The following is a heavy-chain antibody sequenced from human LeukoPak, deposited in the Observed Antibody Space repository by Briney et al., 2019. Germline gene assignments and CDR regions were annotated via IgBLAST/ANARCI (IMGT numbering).Heavy chain of an antibody. J-gene: IGHJ5*02. Sequence: ASVKVSCKASGYTFTTYGISWVRQAPGQGLEWMGWISAYNGHTKYAQKVQGRVTMTRDTSTSTAYMELRSLRSDDTAVYYCARTADYYGSGSYYRGWFDPWGQGTLVTVSS. CDR1: GYTFTTYG. D-gene: IGHD3-10*01. CDR2: ISAYNGHT. V-gene: IGHV1-18*01. CDR3: ARTADYYGSGSYYRGWFDP.